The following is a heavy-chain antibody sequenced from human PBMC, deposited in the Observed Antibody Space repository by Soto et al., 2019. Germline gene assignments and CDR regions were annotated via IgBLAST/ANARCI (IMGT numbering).Heavy chain of an antibody. Sequence: QWQLVQSGAEVKKPGSSVNVSCRASGATFTNSVITWVRKGPGQGLEFMGGIIPLLGTVDYAENFQGRVTLTADKVTNTVYMKMRSLRYDDTAVYYCARSGLRRPHNTNRSFGLNVWGNGTTVSV. CDR1: GATFTNSV. V-gene: IGHV1-69*06. D-gene: IGHD3-16*01. J-gene: IGHJ6*03. CDR2: IIPLLGTV. CDR3: ARSGLRRPHNTNRSFGLNV.